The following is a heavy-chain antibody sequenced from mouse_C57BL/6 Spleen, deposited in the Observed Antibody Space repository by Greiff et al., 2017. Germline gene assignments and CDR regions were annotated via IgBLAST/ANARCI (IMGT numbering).Heavy chain of an antibody. Sequence: QVQLQQPGTEQVKPGASAKLSCKASGYTFTSYWMHWVKQRPGQGLEGIGNINPSNGGTNYNEKFKSKATLTVDKASSTAYMQLSSLTSEDSAVYYCARDSSGYPFAYWGQGTLGTVSA. J-gene: IGHJ3*01. CDR2: INPSNGGT. D-gene: IGHD3-2*02. CDR1: GYTFTSYW. V-gene: IGHV1-53*01. CDR3: ARDSSGYPFAY.